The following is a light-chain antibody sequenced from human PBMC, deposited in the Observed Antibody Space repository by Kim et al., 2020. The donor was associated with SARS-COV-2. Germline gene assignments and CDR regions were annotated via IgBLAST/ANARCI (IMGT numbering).Light chain of an antibody. CDR3: QQYNNWPMYT. CDR2: GAS. Sequence: VSPGERSTLSCRASQSVSSNLAWYQQKPGQAPRLLIYGASTRATGIPARFSGSGSGTEFTLTISSLQSEDFAVYYCQQYNNWPMYTYGQGTKLEI. J-gene: IGKJ2*01. V-gene: IGKV3-15*01. CDR1: QSVSSN.